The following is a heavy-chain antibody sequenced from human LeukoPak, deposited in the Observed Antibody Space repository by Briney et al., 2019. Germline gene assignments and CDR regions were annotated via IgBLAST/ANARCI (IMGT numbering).Heavy chain of an antibody. V-gene: IGHV4-38-2*01. D-gene: IGHD6-19*01. J-gene: IGHJ4*02. Sequence: PSETLSLTCAVSGYSISSGYYWGWIRPPPGKGLEWIGNIFHTGSTYYNPSLKSRVTISVDTSKNQFPLKLSSVTAADTAVYYCARLSSGWYSIGYWGQGTPVTVSS. CDR1: GYSISSGYY. CDR2: IFHTGST. CDR3: ARLSSGWYSIGY.